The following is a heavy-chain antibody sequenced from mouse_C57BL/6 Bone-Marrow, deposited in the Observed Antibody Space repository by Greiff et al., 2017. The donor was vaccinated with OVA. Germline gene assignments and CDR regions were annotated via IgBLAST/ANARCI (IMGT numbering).Heavy chain of an antibody. J-gene: IGHJ4*01. CDR3: ARAAAYYTDY. CDR1: GFTFSSYA. Sequence: EVQLVESGGGLVKPGGSLKLSCAASGFTFSSYAMSWVRQTPEKRLEWVATISDGGSYTYYPDNVKGRFTISRDNAKNNLYLQMSHLKSEDTAMYYCARAAAYYTDYWGQGTSVTVSS. V-gene: IGHV5-4*01. D-gene: IGHD2-12*01. CDR2: ISDGGSYT.